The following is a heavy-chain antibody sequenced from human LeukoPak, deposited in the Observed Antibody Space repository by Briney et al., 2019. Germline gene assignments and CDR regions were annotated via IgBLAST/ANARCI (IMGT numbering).Heavy chain of an antibody. V-gene: IGHV3-33*01. Sequence: GGSLRLSCAASGFTFSSYGMHWVRQAPGKGLEWVAVIWYDGSNKYYADSVKGRFTISRDNSKNTLYLQMNSQRAEDTAVYYCARVNGWGSRSIDYWGQGTLVTVSS. J-gene: IGHJ4*02. CDR3: ARVNGWGSRSIDY. CDR2: IWYDGSNK. D-gene: IGHD2-21*01. CDR1: GFTFSSYG.